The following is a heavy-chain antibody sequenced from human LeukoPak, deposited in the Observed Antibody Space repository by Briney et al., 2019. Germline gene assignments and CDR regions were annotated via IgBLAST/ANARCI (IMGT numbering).Heavy chain of an antibody. V-gene: IGHV4-39*01. CDR2: VDYSGRT. CDR3: ARVGQNFRYSSSWSPFDY. CDR1: GGSIRSDDCF. Sequence: SETLSLTCAVSGGSIRSDDCFWGWVRQTPGTGLEWIGVVDYSGRTYCSPSLTSRVTMSADTSKNQFSLKLSSVTAADTAVYYCARVGQNFRYSSSWSPFDYWGQGTLVTVSS. J-gene: IGHJ4*02. D-gene: IGHD6-13*01.